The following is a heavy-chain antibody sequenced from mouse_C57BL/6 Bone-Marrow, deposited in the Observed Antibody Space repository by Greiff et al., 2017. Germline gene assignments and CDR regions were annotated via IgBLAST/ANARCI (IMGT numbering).Heavy chain of an antibody. V-gene: IGHV1-76*01. Sequence: VMLVESGAELVRPGASVKLSCKASGYTFTDYYINWVKQRPGQGLEWIARIYPGSGNTYYNEKFKGKATLTAEKSSSTAYMQLSSLTSEDSAVYFCASLSAWFAYWGQGTLVTVSA. CDR3: ASLSAWFAY. J-gene: IGHJ3*01. CDR1: GYTFTDYY. CDR2: IYPGSGNT.